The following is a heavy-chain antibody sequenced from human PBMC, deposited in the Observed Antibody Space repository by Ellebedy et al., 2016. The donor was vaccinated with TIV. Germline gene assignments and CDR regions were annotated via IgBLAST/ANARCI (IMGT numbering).Heavy chain of an antibody. CDR2: IYHSGST. J-gene: IGHJ4*02. V-gene: IGHV4-59*12. D-gene: IGHD1-26*01. CDR3: ARALRRGSHLPYFDY. CDR1: GGSISSYY. Sequence: MPSETLSLTCTVSGGSISSYYWSWIRQPPGKGLEWIGYIYHSGSTNSNPSLKNRVTISVDTSKNQFSLKLSSVTAADTAVYYCARALRRGSHLPYFDYWGQGTLVTVSS.